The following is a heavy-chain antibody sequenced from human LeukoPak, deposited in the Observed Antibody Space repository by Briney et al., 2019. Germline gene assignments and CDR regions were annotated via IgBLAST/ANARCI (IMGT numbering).Heavy chain of an antibody. CDR2: IIPIFGTA. Sequence: SVKVSCKASGGTFSSYAISWVRQAPGQGLEWMGGIIPIFGTANYAQKFQGRVTITADESTSTAYMELSSLRSEDTAVYYCARDGVEMATTGYYYYGMDVWGQGTTITVSS. V-gene: IGHV1-69*13. J-gene: IGHJ6*02. CDR1: GGTFSSYA. CDR3: ARDGVEMATTGYYYYGMDV. D-gene: IGHD5-24*01.